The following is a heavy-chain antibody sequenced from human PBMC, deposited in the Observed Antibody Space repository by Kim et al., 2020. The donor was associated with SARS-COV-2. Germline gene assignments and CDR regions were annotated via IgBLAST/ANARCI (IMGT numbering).Heavy chain of an antibody. V-gene: IGHV3-49*04. D-gene: IGHD2-15*01. Sequence: GGSLRLSCTASGFTFGDYAMSWVRQAPGKGLEWVGFIRSKAYGGTTEYAASVKGRFTISRDDSKSIAYLQMNSLKTEDTAVYYCRCFRGNVDYWGQGTLVTVSS. CDR1: GFTFGDYA. J-gene: IGHJ4*02. CDR2: IRSKAYGGTT. CDR3: RCFRGNVDY.